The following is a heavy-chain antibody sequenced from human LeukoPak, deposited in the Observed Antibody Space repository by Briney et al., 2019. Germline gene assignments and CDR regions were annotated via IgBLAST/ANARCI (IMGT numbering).Heavy chain of an antibody. CDR2: IRSKANSYAT. Sequence: GGSLRLSCAASGFTFSGSAMHWVRQASGKGLEWVGRIRSKANSYATAYAASVKGRFTISRDDSKNTAYLQMNSLKTEDTAVYYCTRRATVYGGWFDPWGQGTLVTVSS. V-gene: IGHV3-73*01. CDR3: TRRATVYGGWFDP. D-gene: IGHD4-17*01. J-gene: IGHJ5*02. CDR1: GFTFSGSA.